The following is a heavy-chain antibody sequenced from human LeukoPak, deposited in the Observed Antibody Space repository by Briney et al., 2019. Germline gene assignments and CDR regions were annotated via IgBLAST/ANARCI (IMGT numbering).Heavy chain of an antibody. J-gene: IGHJ4*02. V-gene: IGHV3-64*01. Sequence: GGSLRLSCAASGFTFSGYPMHWVRQAPGKGLEYVSAITSDGGGTYYASSVRGRLTISRDNSMNTLYLQMGGLRDEDMAVYYCARLLSSGSTRRIYEYWGQGTLVTVSS. CDR1: GFTFSGYP. D-gene: IGHD6-6*01. CDR2: ITSDGGGT. CDR3: ARLLSSGSTRRIYEY.